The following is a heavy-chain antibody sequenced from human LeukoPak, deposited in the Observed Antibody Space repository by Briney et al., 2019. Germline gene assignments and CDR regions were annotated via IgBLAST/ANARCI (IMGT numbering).Heavy chain of an antibody. CDR1: GYTFTGYY. CDR2: INANSGGT. J-gene: IGHJ4*02. V-gene: IGHV1-2*02. Sequence: ASVTVSCTASGYTFTGYYMHWVRQAPGPGLEWMGWINANSGGTDYAQKFQDRVTMTRDTSISTAYMELSRLRSDDTAVYYCARDGHGGNSFDYWGQGTLVTVSS. CDR3: ARDGHGGNSFDY. D-gene: IGHD4-23*01.